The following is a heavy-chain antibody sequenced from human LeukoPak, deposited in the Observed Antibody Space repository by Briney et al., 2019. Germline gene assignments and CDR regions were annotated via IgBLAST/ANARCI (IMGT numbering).Heavy chain of an antibody. J-gene: IGHJ4*02. V-gene: IGHV3-66*02. CDR1: GFTVSSNY. CDR2: IYSGGGT. CDR3: ARDLSYSSSRGYFDY. D-gene: IGHD6-13*01. Sequence: GGSLRLSCAASGFTVSSNYMSWGRQAPGKGLGWVSVIYSGGGTYYAEHVKGRFTISRDNSKNTLHLQKNSLRAEDTAVYYCARDLSYSSSRGYFDYWGQGNLVTVSS.